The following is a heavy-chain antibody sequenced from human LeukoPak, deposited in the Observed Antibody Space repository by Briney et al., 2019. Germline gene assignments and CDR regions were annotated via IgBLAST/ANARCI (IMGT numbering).Heavy chain of an antibody. J-gene: IGHJ5*02. V-gene: IGHV4-30-2*01. CDR2: IYHSGST. D-gene: IGHD3-9*01. Sequence: SETLSLTCAVSGGSISSGGYSWSWLRQPPGKGVEWIGYIYHSGSTYYNPSLKSRVTISLDRSKHQFSLKLSSVTAADTAVYYCARDSIHYDILTGYYSSNWFDPWGQGTLVTVSS. CDR3: ARDSIHYDILTGYYSSNWFDP. CDR1: GGSISSGGYS.